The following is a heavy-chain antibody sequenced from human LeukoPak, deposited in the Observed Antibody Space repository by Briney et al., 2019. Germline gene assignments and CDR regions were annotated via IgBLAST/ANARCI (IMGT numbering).Heavy chain of an antibody. D-gene: IGHD5-18*01. CDR3: AKAREYSYGSFDY. V-gene: IGHV3-23*01. CDR1: GFTFSSYA. CDR2: ISGSGGST. J-gene: IGHJ4*02. Sequence: GGSLRLSCAASGFTFSSYAMSWVRQAPGKGLEWVSAISGSGGSTYYADSVKGRFTISRDNSKNTLYLQMYSLRAEDTAVYYRAKAREYSYGSFDYWGQGTLVTVSS.